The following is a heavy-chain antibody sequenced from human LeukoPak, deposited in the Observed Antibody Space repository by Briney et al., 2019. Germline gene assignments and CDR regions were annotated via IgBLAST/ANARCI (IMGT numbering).Heavy chain of an antibody. Sequence: GASVKASCKASGYTFTSYGISWVRQAPGQGLEWMGEISPLLGAGNYAQRFQGRVTTTADTSTGTAYMELNSLKSEDTAVYYCAIRGPSRSLFGFDIWGQGTMVTVSS. CDR3: AIRGPSRSLFGFDI. D-gene: IGHD2-2*01. CDR1: GYTFTSYG. J-gene: IGHJ3*02. V-gene: IGHV1-69*06. CDR2: ISPLLGAG.